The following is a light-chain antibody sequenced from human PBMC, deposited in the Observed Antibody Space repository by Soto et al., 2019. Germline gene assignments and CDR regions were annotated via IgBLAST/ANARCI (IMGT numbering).Light chain of an antibody. CDR3: GSWDSSLSAYV. V-gene: IGLV1-51*01. J-gene: IGLJ1*01. CDR1: SSNIGGNS. CDR2: DDD. Sequence: QSVLTHPPSVSAAPGHRVTISFSGSSSNIGGNSVSWYQQLPGTAPKLLIYDDDKRPSGIPDRFSGSKSGTSATLGITGFQTGDEADYYCGSWDSSLSAYVFGTGTKVTVL.